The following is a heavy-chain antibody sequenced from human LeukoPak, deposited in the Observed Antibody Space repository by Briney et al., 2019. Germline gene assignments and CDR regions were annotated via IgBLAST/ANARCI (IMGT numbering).Heavy chain of an antibody. D-gene: IGHD5-12*01. CDR3: ARGRGYSGYDFYFDY. CDR2: INHSGST. CDR1: GGSFSGYY. V-gene: IGHV4-34*01. J-gene: IGHJ4*02. Sequence: SETLSLTCAVYGGSFSGYYWSWIRQPPGKGLEWIGEINHSGSTNYNPSLKSRVTISVDTSKNQFSLKLSSVTAADTAVYYCARGRGYSGYDFYFDYWGQGTPVTVSS.